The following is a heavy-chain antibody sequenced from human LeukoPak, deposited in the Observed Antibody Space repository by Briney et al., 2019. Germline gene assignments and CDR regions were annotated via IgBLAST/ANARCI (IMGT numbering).Heavy chain of an antibody. CDR2: INSDGSSA. CDR1: GFTFSTYW. D-gene: IGHD3-10*01. CDR3: AKVVRVIETVDY. J-gene: IGHJ4*02. V-gene: IGHV3-74*01. Sequence: GGSLRLSCEASGFTFSTYWMHWVRQAAGKGLVWDSRINSDGSSATYADSVQGRFTISRDNAKNTLYLEMNSLRAEDTAVYYCAKVVRVIETVDYWGQGTLVTVSS.